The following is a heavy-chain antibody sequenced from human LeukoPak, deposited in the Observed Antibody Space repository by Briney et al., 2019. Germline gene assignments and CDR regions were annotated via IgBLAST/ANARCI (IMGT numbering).Heavy chain of an antibody. J-gene: IGHJ4*02. D-gene: IGHD3-10*01. CDR2: IYTSGTT. CDR1: GGSISSGTYF. CDR3: ARVALGAQFDY. Sequence: SETLSLTCTVSGGSISSGTYFWNWIRQPAGKGLEWIGRIYTSGTTDYNPSLKSRVTISVDTSKNQFSLKLSSVTAADTAVYYCARVALGAQFDYWGQGTLVTVS. V-gene: IGHV4-61*02.